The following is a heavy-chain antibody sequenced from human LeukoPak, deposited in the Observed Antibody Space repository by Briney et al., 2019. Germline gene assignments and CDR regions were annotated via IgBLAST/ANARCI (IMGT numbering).Heavy chain of an antibody. Sequence: PSETLSLTCAVSGGSFGDFYWGWIRQPPGKGLEWIGSIYSSGSTYYNPSLKSRVTISVDTSKNQFSLKLTSVTAADTAVYYCAGVVGGSYSMDVWGQGTTVTVSS. J-gene: IGHJ6*03. D-gene: IGHD1-26*01. V-gene: IGHV4-39*01. CDR2: IYSSGST. CDR3: AGVVGGSYSMDV. CDR1: GGSFGDFY.